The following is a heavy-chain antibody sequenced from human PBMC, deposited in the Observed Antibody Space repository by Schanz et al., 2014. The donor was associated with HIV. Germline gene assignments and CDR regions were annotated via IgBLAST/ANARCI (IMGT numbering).Heavy chain of an antibody. Sequence: QVQLVQSGAEVTKPGSSVKVSCKASGGTFNIYTISWVRQAPGQGLEWVGGIIPIYGAAHYAQKLQGRVSMTADPSTNTAYMEMRGLRFEDTAVYYCASGRRSGIGWRMDVWGQGTTVTVSS. D-gene: IGHD6-19*01. CDR2: IIPIYGAA. J-gene: IGHJ6*02. V-gene: IGHV1-69*01. CDR3: ASGRRSGIGWRMDV. CDR1: GGTFNIYT.